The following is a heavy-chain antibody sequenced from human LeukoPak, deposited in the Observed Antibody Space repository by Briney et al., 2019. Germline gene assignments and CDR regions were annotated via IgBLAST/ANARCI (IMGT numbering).Heavy chain of an antibody. D-gene: IGHD2-15*01. CDR3: ARRAGGSGRLDY. CDR1: GGSISSSSYY. CDR2: IYYSGST. J-gene: IGHJ4*02. Sequence: SETLSLTCTVSGGSISSSSYYWGWIRQPPGKGLEWIGSIYYSGSTYYNPSLKSRVTISVDTSKNQFSLKLSSVTAADTAVYYCARRAGGSGRLDYWGQGTLVTVSS. V-gene: IGHV4-39*07.